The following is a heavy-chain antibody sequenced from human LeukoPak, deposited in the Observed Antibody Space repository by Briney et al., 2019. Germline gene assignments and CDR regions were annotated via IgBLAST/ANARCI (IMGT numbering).Heavy chain of an antibody. CDR3: ARVPLNDASMHYYPH. CDR1: GYTFTNYG. CDR2: INTGNGNT. Sequence: ASVKVSCKTSGYTFTNYGTHWVRQAPRQSPEWMACINTGNGNTKSSQKFQDRVTLTRDTSASTAYMELNSLSSGDTAVYYCARVPLNDASMHYYPHWGQGTLVSVSS. D-gene: IGHD3-10*01. J-gene: IGHJ1*01. V-gene: IGHV1-3*04.